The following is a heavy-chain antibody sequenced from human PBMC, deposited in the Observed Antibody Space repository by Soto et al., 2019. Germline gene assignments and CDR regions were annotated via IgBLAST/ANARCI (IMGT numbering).Heavy chain of an antibody. V-gene: IGHV1-3*01. D-gene: IGHD1-1*01. CDR2: INGGNGHT. CDR1: GYTFSTYA. CDR3: ARGKGMEENYYYYGMDV. Sequence: VASVKVSCKASGYTFSTYALHWVRQAPGQGLEWMGWINGGNGHTRYSQKFKDRVTISRDTPASTAYMELSGLGSEDTAVYYCARGKGMEENYYYYGMDVWGQGTTVTVSS. J-gene: IGHJ6*02.